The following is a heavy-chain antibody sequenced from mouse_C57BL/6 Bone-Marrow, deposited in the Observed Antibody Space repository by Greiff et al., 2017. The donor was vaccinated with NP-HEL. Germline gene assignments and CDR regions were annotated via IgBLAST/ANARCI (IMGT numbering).Heavy chain of an antibody. CDR2: IYPRSGNT. J-gene: IGHJ3*01. D-gene: IGHD2-3*01. V-gene: IGHV1-81*01. Sequence: LVESGAELARPGASVKLSCKASGYTFTSYGISWVKQRTGQGLEWIGEIYPRSGNTYYNEKFKGKATLTADKSSSTAYMELRSLTSEDSAVYFCARHGYYAWFAYWGQGTLVTVSA. CDR3: ARHGYYAWFAY. CDR1: GYTFTSYG.